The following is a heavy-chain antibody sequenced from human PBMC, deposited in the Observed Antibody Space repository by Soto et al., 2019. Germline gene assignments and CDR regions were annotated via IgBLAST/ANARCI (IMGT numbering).Heavy chain of an antibody. CDR2: IWYDGRNK. CDR3: ARDAGLRYDGKGEFDY. J-gene: IGHJ4*02. D-gene: IGHD5-12*01. CDR1: GFTFSSYG. V-gene: IGHV3-33*01. Sequence: PGGSLRLSGAASGFTFSSYGMHWVRQAPGKGLKWVAVIWYDGRNKYYAGSGKGRFTISRDNSKNTLYLQMNSLRAEDTAVYYCARDAGLRYDGKGEFDYWGKGTLVTVSS.